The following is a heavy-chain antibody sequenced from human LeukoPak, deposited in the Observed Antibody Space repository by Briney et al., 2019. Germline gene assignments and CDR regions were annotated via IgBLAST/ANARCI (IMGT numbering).Heavy chain of an antibody. J-gene: IGHJ4*02. V-gene: IGHV5-51*01. CDR3: ARLHKPPIVVVIYYFDY. Sequence: GESLKISCKGSGYSFTSYWIGWVRQMPGKGLEWMGIIYPGDSDTRYSPSFQGQVTISADKSISTAYLQWSSLKASDTAMYYCARLHKPPIVVVIYYFDYWGQGTLVTVSS. CDR2: IYPGDSDT. D-gene: IGHD3-22*01. CDR1: GYSFTSYW.